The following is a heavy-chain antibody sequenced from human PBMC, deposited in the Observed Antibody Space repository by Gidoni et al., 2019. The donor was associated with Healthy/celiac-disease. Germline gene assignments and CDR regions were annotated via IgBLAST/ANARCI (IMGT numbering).Heavy chain of an antibody. D-gene: IGHD6-6*01. CDR1: GGSISSYY. CDR2: IYTSGST. V-gene: IGHV4-4*07. J-gene: IGHJ6*03. CDR3: ARDRFGSSSRYYYYYYYMDV. Sequence: QVQLQESGPGLVKPSEPLPLTCTVSGGSISSYYWSWIRQPAGKGLEWIGLIYTSGSTNYNPSLKSRVTMSVDTSKNQFSLKLSSVTAADTAVYYCARDRFGSSSRYYYYYYYMDVWGKGTTVTVSS.